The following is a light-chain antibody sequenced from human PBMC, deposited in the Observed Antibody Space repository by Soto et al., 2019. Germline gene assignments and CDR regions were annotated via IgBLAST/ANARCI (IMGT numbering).Light chain of an antibody. CDR3: QQYKSSWT. J-gene: IGKJ1*01. V-gene: IGKV1-5*03. Sequence: DIQMTHSPSTLSASVGDRVTITCRASQIIDTWLAWYQQKPGKAPKVLISKVSNLESGVPSRFSGSGSGTEFTLTISSLQPDDFATYYCQQYKSSWTFGQGTKVDIK. CDR2: KVS. CDR1: QIIDTW.